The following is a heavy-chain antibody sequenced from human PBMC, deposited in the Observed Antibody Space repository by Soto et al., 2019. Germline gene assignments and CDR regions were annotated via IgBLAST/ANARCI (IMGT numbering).Heavy chain of an antibody. V-gene: IGHV4-34*01. D-gene: IGHD3-10*01. J-gene: IGHJ5*02. CDR3: ASLPYYYGSESPILFDP. CDR1: GGSFSGYY. CDR2: INHSGST. Sequence: QVQLQQWGAGLLKPSETLSLTCAVYGGSFSGYYWSWIRQPPGKGLEWIGEINHSGSTNYNPSLKSRFTISVDASKNQFSLKLSSVTAADTAVYYCASLPYYYGSESPILFDPWGQGTLVTVSS.